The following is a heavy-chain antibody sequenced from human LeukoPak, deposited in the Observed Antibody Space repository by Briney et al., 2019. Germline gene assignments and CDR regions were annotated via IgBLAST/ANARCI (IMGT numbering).Heavy chain of an antibody. Sequence: GGSLRLSCAASGFTFSDYYMSWIRQAPGKGLEWVSYISSSGSTIYYADSVKGRFTISRDNSKNTLYLQMNSLRAEDTAVYYCAKDQRIVVAPAFDIWGQGTMVTVSS. V-gene: IGHV3-11*01. J-gene: IGHJ3*02. CDR3: AKDQRIVVAPAFDI. CDR2: ISSSGSTI. CDR1: GFTFSDYY. D-gene: IGHD3-22*01.